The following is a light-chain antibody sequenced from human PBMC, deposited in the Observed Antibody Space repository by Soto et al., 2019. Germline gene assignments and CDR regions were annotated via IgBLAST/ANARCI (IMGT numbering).Light chain of an antibody. Sequence: YELTQPPSVSVAPGKTASISCGGNNIGSKGVHWYQQKPGQAPVLVIYSDTDLPPVIPERVSGSNSANLATLTISRVEAGDEADYYCQVWDSGSAHVVFGGGTKLTVL. CDR3: QVWDSGSAHVV. CDR1: NIGSKG. J-gene: IGLJ2*01. CDR2: SDT. V-gene: IGLV3-21*04.